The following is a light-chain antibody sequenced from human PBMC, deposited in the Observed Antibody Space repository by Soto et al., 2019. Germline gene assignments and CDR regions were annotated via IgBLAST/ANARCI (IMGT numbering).Light chain of an antibody. CDR2: EDT. CDR3: CSYVGASTYV. Sequence: SVLPQPASPSGSPRQSVTISCTGPTIFVGSYNFVSWYQQLPGKAPQVLIYEDTKRPSGVSNRFSGSISGSTASLTISGLQAEDEADYHCCSYVGASTYVFGTGTKV. V-gene: IGLV2-23*01. CDR1: TIFVGSYNF. J-gene: IGLJ1*01.